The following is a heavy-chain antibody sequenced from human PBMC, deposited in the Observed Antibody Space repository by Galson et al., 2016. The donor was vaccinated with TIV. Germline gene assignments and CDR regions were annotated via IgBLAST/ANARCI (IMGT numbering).Heavy chain of an antibody. CDR3: AKEETGDAYDF. V-gene: IGHV3-23*01. Sequence: SLRLSCAASGFTFSNYAMNWVRQAPGRGLEWVSGISGTGDYTYYADSVMGRFTISRGNSKNRVYLQMNSLRAEDTALYYCAKEETGDAYDFWGQGTIVTVSS. CDR1: GFTFSNYA. J-gene: IGHJ3*01. D-gene: IGHD1-1*01. CDR2: ISGTGDYT.